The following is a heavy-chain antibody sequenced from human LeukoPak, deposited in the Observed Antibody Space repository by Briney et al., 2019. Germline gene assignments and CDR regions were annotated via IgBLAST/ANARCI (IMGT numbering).Heavy chain of an antibody. J-gene: IGHJ4*02. Sequence: SETLSLTCAVYGGSFSGYYWSWIRQPPGKGLEWIGEINHSGSTNYNPSLKSRVTISVDTSKNQFSLKLSSVTAADTAVYYCAKDLGATYGDYFDYWGQGTLVTVSS. CDR1: GGSFSGYY. CDR3: AKDLGATYGDYFDY. V-gene: IGHV4-34*01. CDR2: INHSGST. D-gene: IGHD4-17*01.